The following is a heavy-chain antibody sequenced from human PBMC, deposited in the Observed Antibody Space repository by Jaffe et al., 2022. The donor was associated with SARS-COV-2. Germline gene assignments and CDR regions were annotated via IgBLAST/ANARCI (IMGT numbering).Heavy chain of an antibody. V-gene: IGHV3-72*01. J-gene: IGHJ3*02. CDR1: GFTFSDHY. D-gene: IGHD1-26*01. CDR2: TRNKANSYTT. Sequence: EVQLVESGGGLVQPGGSLRLSCAASGFTFSDHYMDWVRQAPGKGLEWVGRTRNKANSYTTEYAASVKGRFTISRDDSKNSLYLQMNSLKTEDTAVYYCARGGSYYDPHAFDIWGQGTMVTVSS. CDR3: ARGGSYYDPHAFDI.